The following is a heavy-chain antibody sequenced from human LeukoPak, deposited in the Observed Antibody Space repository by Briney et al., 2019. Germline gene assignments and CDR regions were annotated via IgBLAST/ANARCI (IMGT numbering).Heavy chain of an antibody. CDR3: ARGCSSTSCYLGGYYYMDV. CDR2: IGSTSGVI. D-gene: IGHD2-2*01. CDR1: GFTFNGYS. V-gene: IGHV3-48*01. J-gene: IGHJ6*03. Sequence: GGSLRLSCAASGFTFNGYSMNWFRRAPGKGLEWISYIGSTSGVILYADSVKGRFSISRDNAKNSLYLQMNSLRAEDAAVYFCARGCSSTSCYLGGYYYMDVWGKGTTVTVSS.